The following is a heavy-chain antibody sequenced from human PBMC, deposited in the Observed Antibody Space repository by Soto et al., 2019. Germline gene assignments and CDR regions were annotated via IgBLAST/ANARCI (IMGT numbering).Heavy chain of an antibody. V-gene: IGHV1-18*01. D-gene: IGHD1-26*01. Sequence: QAHLVQSGVEVKTPGASVKVSCQASGYTFFTYDITWLRQAPGQGLEWMGWMSTYSGYTKYAQKFQGRVTMTTDTDTTTAYLELRSLRSSDTAVYYCARHHGPTTSENWLDPWCQATLVTAPS. CDR3: ARHHGPTTSENWLDP. J-gene: IGHJ5*02. CDR1: GYTFFTYD. CDR2: MSTYSGYT.